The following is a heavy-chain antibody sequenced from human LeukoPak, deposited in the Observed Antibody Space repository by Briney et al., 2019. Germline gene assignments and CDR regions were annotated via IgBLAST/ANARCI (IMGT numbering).Heavy chain of an antibody. Sequence: PSETLSLTCAVYGGSFSGYYWSWIRQPPGKGLEWIGYIYYSGSTNYNPSLKSRVTISVDTSKNQFSLKLSSVTAADTAVYYCARGLRDSGYSNIDAFDIWGQGTMVTVSS. CDR1: GGSFSGYY. CDR2: IYYSGST. CDR3: ARGLRDSGYSNIDAFDI. J-gene: IGHJ3*02. V-gene: IGHV4-59*01. D-gene: IGHD3-22*01.